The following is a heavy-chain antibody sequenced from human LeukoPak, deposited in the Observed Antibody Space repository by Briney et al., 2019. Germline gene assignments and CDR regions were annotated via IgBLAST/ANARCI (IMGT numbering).Heavy chain of an antibody. Sequence: GGSLRLSCAAAGFTFNSFFLNWVRLTPGGELEWVACLSQYGSETSYMDSVTGRFTICRDNTKNSLYVQMNSLRAEGTAVYCCVRDLGHSRHYCEYWGQGALVTVPS. V-gene: IGHV3-7*01. CDR3: VRDLGHSRHYCEY. CDR2: LSQYGSET. D-gene: IGHD7-27*01. J-gene: IGHJ4*02. CDR1: GFTFNSFF.